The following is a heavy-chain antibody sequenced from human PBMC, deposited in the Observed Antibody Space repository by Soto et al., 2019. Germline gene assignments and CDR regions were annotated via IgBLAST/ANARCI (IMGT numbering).Heavy chain of an antibody. CDR1: GGSLTSYY. J-gene: IGHJ4*02. CDR3: ARVWGYYFDY. CDR2: VYYTGIA. Sequence: PSETLSLTCTVSGGSLTSYYWSWIRQPPGKGLEWIGFVYYTGIARYNPSPKSRVTISVDTSKNQFSLKLSSVTAADTAVYYCARVWGYYFDYWGQGTLVTVSS. V-gene: IGHV4-59*01. D-gene: IGHD3-10*01.